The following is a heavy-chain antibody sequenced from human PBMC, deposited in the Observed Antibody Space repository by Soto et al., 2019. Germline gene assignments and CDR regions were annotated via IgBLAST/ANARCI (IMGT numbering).Heavy chain of an antibody. CDR3: ARDERYSSGWYNYYYGMDV. D-gene: IGHD6-19*01. CDR2: IYYSGST. CDR1: GGSVSSGSYY. Sequence: SLTCTVSGGSVSSGSYYWSWIRQPPGKGLEWIGYIYYSGSTNYNPSLKSRVTISVDTSKNQFSLKLSSVTAADTAVYYCARDERYSSGWYNYYYGMDVWGQGTTVTVSS. J-gene: IGHJ6*02. V-gene: IGHV4-61*01.